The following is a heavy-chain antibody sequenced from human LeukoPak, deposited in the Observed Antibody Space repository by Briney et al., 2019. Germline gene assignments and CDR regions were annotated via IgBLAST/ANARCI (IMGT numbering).Heavy chain of an antibody. CDR3: ARDQEGFDY. V-gene: IGHV1-46*01. CDR2: IYPRDGST. Sequence: GASVKASCKASGYTFTSNYVHWVRQAPGQGLEWVGMIYPRDGSTSYAQKFQGRVIVSRDTSTSTVHMELRGLRSEDTAVYYCARDQEGFDYWGQGTLVTVSS. J-gene: IGHJ4*02. CDR1: GYTFTSNY.